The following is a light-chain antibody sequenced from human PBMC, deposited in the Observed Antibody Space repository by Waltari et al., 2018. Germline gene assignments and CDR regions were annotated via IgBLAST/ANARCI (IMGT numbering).Light chain of an antibody. CDR1: QSVSSN. V-gene: IGKV3-15*01. CDR3: QQYDNWPGT. J-gene: IGKJ1*01. Sequence: EIVMTQFPATLSVSPGERATLSCRASQSVSSNIAWYQQRPGQAPRLLIYGASNRATGIPARFSGGGSGTEFTLTISSLQSEDFAVYCCQQYDNWPGTFGQGTKVEI. CDR2: GAS.